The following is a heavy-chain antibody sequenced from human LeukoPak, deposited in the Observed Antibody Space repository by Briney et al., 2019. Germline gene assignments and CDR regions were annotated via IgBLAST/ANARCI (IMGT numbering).Heavy chain of an antibody. J-gene: IGHJ4*02. D-gene: IGHD3-3*01. CDR1: GFTVSSNY. Sequence: GGSLRLSCAASGFTVSSNYMSWVRQAPGKGLEWVSVIYSGGSTYYADSVKGRFTISRDNSKNTLYLQMNSLRAEDTAVYYCARRKYDFWSGYYDYWGQGTLVTVSS. CDR3: ARRKYDFWSGYYDY. V-gene: IGHV3-53*01. CDR2: IYSGGST.